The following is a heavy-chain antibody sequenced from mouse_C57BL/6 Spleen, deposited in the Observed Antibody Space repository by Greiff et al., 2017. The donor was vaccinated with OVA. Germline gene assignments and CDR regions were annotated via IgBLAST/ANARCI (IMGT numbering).Heavy chain of an antibody. V-gene: IGHV1-15*01. J-gene: IGHJ2*01. CDR3: TRGSSYFDY. Sequence: QVQLKESGAELVRPGASVTLSCKASGYTFTDYEMHWVKQTPVHGLEWIGAIDPETGGTAYNQKFKGKAILTADKSSSTAYMELRSLTSEDSAVYYCTRGSSYFDYWGQGTTLTVSS. CDR1: GYTFTDYE. D-gene: IGHD1-1*01. CDR2: IDPETGGT.